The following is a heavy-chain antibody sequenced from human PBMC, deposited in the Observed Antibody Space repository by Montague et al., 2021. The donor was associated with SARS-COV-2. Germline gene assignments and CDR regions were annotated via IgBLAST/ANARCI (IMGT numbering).Heavy chain of an antibody. V-gene: IGHV2-70*11. CDR3: ARILVAAAGSPFDP. J-gene: IGHJ5*02. CDR1: GFPLSTSGMC. CDR2: IDWDDDK. D-gene: IGHD6-13*01. Sequence: PALGKPTQTLTLTCTFSGFPLSTSGMCVSWIRQPPGKALEWLARIDWDDDKYYSTSLKTRLTISKDTSKNQVVLTMTNMDPVDTATYYCARILVAAAGSPFDPWGQGTLVTVSS.